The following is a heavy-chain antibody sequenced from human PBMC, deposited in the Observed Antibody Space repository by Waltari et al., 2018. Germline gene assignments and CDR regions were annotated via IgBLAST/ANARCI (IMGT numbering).Heavy chain of an antibody. Sequence: QVQLQESRSGLVKPSETLCFTCTVPGYPISSGYCCGWIRRPPGKGLEWIGTISHSGTTYYNPSLNSRVTLSVDTSKNQFSLKLTSVTAADTAVYYCARDDGGSGDSYFDYWGQGTLVTVSS. V-gene: IGHV4-38-2*02. J-gene: IGHJ4*02. CDR2: ISHSGTT. CDR1: GYPISSGYC. CDR3: ARDDGGSGDSYFDY. D-gene: IGHD3-10*01.